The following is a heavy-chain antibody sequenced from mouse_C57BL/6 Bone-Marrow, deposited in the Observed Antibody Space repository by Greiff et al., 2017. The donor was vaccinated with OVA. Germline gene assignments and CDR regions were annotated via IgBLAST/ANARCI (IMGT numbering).Heavy chain of an antibody. CDR1: GYTFTSYD. J-gene: IGHJ4*01. D-gene: IGHD2-4*01. CDR2: IYPRDGST. Sequence: VKLMESGPELVKPGASVKLSCKASGYTFTSYDINWVKQRPGQGLEWIGWIYPRDGSTKYNEKFKGKATLTVDTSSSTAYMELHSLTSEDSAVYFCARIYYDYGDYAMDYWGQGTSVTVSS. CDR3: ARIYYDYGDYAMDY. V-gene: IGHV1-85*01.